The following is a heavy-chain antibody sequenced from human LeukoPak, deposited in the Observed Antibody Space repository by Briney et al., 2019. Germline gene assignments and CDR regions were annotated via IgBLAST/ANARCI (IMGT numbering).Heavy chain of an antibody. Sequence: ASVKVSCKASGGTFGSYAISWVRQAPGQGLEWMGIINPSGGSTSYAQKFQGRVTMTRDTSTSTVYMELSSLRSEDTAVYYCAGTKKGYQLLSLFDYWGQGTLVTVSS. CDR3: AGTKKGYQLLSLFDY. CDR2: INPSGGST. J-gene: IGHJ4*02. V-gene: IGHV1-46*03. CDR1: GGTFGSYA. D-gene: IGHD2-2*01.